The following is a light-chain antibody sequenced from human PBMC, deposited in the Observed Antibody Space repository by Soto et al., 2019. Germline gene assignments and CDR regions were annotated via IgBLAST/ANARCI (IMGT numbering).Light chain of an antibody. Sequence: QSVLTQPPSVSGAPGQRVTISCTGSSSNIGAGYDVHWYQQPPGASPRLLVAGNRPSGVPDRFSVSKSGASASLAITGLQAEDEADYYCQSYDSSLSRRWVFGGGTKLTVL. J-gene: IGLJ3*02. V-gene: IGLV1-40*01. CDR3: QSYDSSLSRRWV. CDR1: SSNIGAGYD. CDR2: G.